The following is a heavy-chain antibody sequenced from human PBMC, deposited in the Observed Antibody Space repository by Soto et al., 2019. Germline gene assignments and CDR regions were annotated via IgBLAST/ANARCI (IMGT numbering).Heavy chain of an antibody. V-gene: IGHV1-3*05. CDR1: GYTFTSYA. Sequence: QVQLVQSGAEEKKPGASVKVSCKASGYTFTSYAMHWVRQAPGQRLEWMGWINAGNGNTKYSQKIQGRVTITRDTSASTAYMELSSLRSEDTAVYYCARAVAGILPPDYWGQGTLVTVSS. CDR2: INAGNGNT. J-gene: IGHJ4*02. D-gene: IGHD6-19*01. CDR3: ARAVAGILPPDY.